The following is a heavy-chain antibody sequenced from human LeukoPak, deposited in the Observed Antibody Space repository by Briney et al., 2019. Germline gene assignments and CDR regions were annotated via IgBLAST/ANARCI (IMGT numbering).Heavy chain of an antibody. CDR3: ARAPVALPGFGY. CDR1: GFTFSSYW. D-gene: IGHD3-10*01. J-gene: IGHJ4*02. V-gene: IGHV3-74*01. CDR2: INSDGSST. Sequence: GGSLRLSCAASGFTFSSYWMHWVRQAPGKGLVWVSGINSDGSSTSYADSVKGRFTISRDNAKNTLYLQMNSLRAEDTAVYYCARAPVALPGFGYWGQGTLVTVSS.